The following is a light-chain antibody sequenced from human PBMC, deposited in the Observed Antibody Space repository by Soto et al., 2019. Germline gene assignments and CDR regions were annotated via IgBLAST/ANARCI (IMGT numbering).Light chain of an antibody. CDR1: ASISSW. Sequence: DIQMTQSPSTLAASVGDRVTITCRASASISSWLAWYQQKPGKAPKLLIYKASSLESGVPSRFSGSGSGTEFTLTISSLQPDDFATYYCQQYNSYSRTFGQGTKLEIK. V-gene: IGKV1-5*03. CDR3: QQYNSYSRT. CDR2: KAS. J-gene: IGKJ2*01.